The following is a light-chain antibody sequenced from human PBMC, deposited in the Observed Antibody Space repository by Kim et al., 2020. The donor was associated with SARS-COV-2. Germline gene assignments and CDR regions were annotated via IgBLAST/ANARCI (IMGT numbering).Light chain of an antibody. CDR1: QSVRSSY. Sequence: APGESATLSCRASQSVRSSYLAWYQQKPGQAPRLLIYGVSTRATGTPDRFSGSGSGTDFTLAVSRLEAEDFAMYYCHQYDDSSWTFGQGTKVDIK. CDR2: GVS. V-gene: IGKV3-20*01. J-gene: IGKJ1*01. CDR3: HQYDDSSWT.